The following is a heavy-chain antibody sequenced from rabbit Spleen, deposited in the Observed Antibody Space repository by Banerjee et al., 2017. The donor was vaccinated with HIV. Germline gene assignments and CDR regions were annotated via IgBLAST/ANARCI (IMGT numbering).Heavy chain of an antibody. J-gene: IGHJ6*01. CDR3: ARDTNRSFSSYGMDL. CDR1: GFSFNSGYD. V-gene: IGHV1S40*01. D-gene: IGHD1-1*01. Sequence: QSLEESGGGLVKPGASLTLTCKASGFSFNSGYDMCWVRQAPGKGLEWVACAYAGSSGGPYPATWAKGRFPLPKTSSTTVTLQMTRLTAADTAPFFCARDTNRSFSSYGMDLWGQGTLVTVS. CDR2: AYAGSSGGP.